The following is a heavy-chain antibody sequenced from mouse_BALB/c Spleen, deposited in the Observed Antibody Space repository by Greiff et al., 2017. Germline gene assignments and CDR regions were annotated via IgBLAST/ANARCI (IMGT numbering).Heavy chain of an antibody. J-gene: IGHJ3*01. CDR2: IYPSDSYT. CDR1: GYTFTSYW. D-gene: IGHD2-10*02. CDR3: TRGYGNYGSFAY. V-gene: IGHV1-69*02. Sequence: QVQLQQPGAELVRPGASVKLSCKASGYTFTSYWINWVKQRPGQGLEWIGNIYPSDSYTNYNQKFKDKATLTVDKSSSTAYMQLSSPTSEDSAVYYCTRGYGNYGSFAYWGQGTLVTVSA.